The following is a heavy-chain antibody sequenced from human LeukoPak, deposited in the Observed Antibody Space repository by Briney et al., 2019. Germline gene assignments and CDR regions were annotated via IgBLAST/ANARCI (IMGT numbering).Heavy chain of an antibody. J-gene: IGHJ4*02. Sequence: GGSLRLSCAASGFTFGSYGMHWVRQAPGKGLEWVAVISYDGSNKYYADSVKGRFTISRDNSKNTLYLQMNSLRAEDTAVYYCAKDVGYCSGGSCRDYWGQGTLVTVSS. V-gene: IGHV3-30*18. CDR1: GFTFGSYG. CDR2: ISYDGSNK. CDR3: AKDVGYCSGGSCRDY. D-gene: IGHD2-15*01.